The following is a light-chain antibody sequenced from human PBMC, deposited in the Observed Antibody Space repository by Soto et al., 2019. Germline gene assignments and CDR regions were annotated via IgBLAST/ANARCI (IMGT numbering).Light chain of an antibody. J-gene: IGKJ5*01. CDR3: QQSYSTIT. Sequence: DIQMTQSPSSLSASVGDRVTITCRASQSISSYLNWYQQKPGKAPKLLIYAASSLQSGVPSRFSGSGSGTDFTLTISCLQPEDFATYYCQQSYSTITFGQGTRLEIK. V-gene: IGKV1-39*01. CDR1: QSISSY. CDR2: AAS.